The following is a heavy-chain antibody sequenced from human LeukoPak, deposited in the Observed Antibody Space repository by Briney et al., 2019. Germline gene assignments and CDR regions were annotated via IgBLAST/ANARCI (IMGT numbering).Heavy chain of an antibody. CDR3: AKPLTSYSSGFPDVFDV. CDR1: GFTFDIYA. Sequence: GGSLRISCAASGFTFDIYAMHWVRQAPGKGLEHVSTITTNGGNTYYADSVKGRFTISRDNSKDTLFLQMGSLRAEDMAVYYCAKPLTSYSSGFPDVFDVWGHGSMVTVSS. D-gene: IGHD5-18*01. J-gene: IGHJ3*01. CDR2: ITTNGGNT. V-gene: IGHV3-64*02.